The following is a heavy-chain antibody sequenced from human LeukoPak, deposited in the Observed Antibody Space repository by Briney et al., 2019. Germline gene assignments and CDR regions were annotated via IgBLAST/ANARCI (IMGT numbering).Heavy chain of an antibody. CDR2: IWKAGTER. V-gene: IGHV3-7*01. Sequence: GGTLSLSCAASQLTLSNYRMNWVRQAPAGGLEWVANIWKAGTERSYVASVKGRFTIPRDNPKTTLFLHLNRLRAENPAGYSFPKDRSLTMVRGVIDGGRETRV. CDR3: PKDRSLTMVRGVID. D-gene: IGHD3-10*01. CDR1: QLTLSNYR. J-gene: IGHJ2*01.